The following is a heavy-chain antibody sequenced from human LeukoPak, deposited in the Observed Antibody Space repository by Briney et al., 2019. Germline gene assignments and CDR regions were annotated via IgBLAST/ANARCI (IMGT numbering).Heavy chain of an antibody. CDR1: GGSISGSSYY. CDR3: AREKIGTGTVLGKDYYYMDV. J-gene: IGHJ6*03. CDR2: IYYSGST. V-gene: IGHV4-39*07. Sequence: SETLSLTCTVSGGSISGSSYYWGWFRQPPGKGLEWIGSIYYSGSTYYNPSLKSRVTISVDTSKNQFSLKLSSVTAADTAMYYCAREKIGTGTVLGKDYYYMDVWGKGTTVTVSS. D-gene: IGHD3-16*01.